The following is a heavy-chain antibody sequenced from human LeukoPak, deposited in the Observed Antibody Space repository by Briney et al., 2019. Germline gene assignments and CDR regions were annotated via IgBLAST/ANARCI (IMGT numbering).Heavy chain of an antibody. CDR2: ITAYNGNT. CDR3: ARDLGGSYYFY. J-gene: IGHJ4*02. CDR1: GYTFTNYG. V-gene: IGHV1-18*01. Sequence: GASVKVSCKASGYTFTNYGISWVRQAPGQGLEWMGWITAYNGNTNYAQRLQGRATMTTDTSTSTAYMELRSLRSDDTAVYYCARDLGGSYYFYWGQGTLVTVSS. D-gene: IGHD1-26*01.